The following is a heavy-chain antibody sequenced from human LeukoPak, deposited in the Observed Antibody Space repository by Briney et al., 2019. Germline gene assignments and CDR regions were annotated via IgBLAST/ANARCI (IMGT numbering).Heavy chain of an antibody. CDR1: GFTFSSYS. J-gene: IGHJ4*02. V-gene: IGHV3-21*01. Sequence: GGSLRLSCAASGFTFSSYSMNWVRQAPGKGLEWVSSISSSSSYIYYADSVKGRFTISRDNAKNSLYPQMNSLRAEDTAVYYCARGAAGPPAKYYFDYWGQGTLVTVSS. CDR3: ARGAAGPPAKYYFDY. CDR2: ISSSSSYI. D-gene: IGHD6-19*01.